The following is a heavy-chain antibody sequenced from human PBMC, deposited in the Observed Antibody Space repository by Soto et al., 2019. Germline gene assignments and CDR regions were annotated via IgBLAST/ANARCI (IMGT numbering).Heavy chain of an antibody. CDR2: INHSGST. D-gene: IGHD3-22*01. CDR1: GGSFSGYY. Sequence: PSETLSLTCAVYGGSFSGYYWSWIRQPPGKGLEWIGEINHSGSTNYNPSLKSRVTISVDTSKNQFSLKLSSVTAADTAVYYCARGQDYYDSSGYPPYYYYGMDVWGQGTTVTVSS. J-gene: IGHJ6*02. V-gene: IGHV4-34*01. CDR3: ARGQDYYDSSGYPPYYYYGMDV.